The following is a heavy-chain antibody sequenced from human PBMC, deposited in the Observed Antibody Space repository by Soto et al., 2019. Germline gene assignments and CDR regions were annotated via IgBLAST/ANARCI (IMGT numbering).Heavy chain of an antibody. CDR2: IYWDDDK. D-gene: IGHD1-1*01. V-gene: IGHV2-5*02. Sequence: QITLKESAPTRVKPTQTLTLTCTFSGFSLTSRPMGVGWIRQPPGKALEWLAFIYWDDDKRYSPSLRSRLTHTQPNSGNQVVLTMVHMQPGHPATHCGARRLSGCIWNGGHFDYWGRGALVTVSS. CDR3: ARRLSGCIWNGGHFDY. CDR1: GFSLTSRPMG. J-gene: IGHJ4*02.